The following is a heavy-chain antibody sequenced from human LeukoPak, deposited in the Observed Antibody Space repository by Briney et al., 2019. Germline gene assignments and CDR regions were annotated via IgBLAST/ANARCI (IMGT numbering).Heavy chain of an antibody. CDR1: GYTFTSYG. V-gene: IGHV1-8*02. CDR3: ARALSWTTDSYYYMDV. Sequence: ASVKVSCKASGYTFTSYGIGWVRQATGQGLEWMGWMNPNSGNTGYAQKFQGRVTMTKNTSITTAYMELSSLRSEDTAVYYCARALSWTTDSYYYMDVWGKGTTVTVSS. D-gene: IGHD3/OR15-3a*01. J-gene: IGHJ6*03. CDR2: MNPNSGNT.